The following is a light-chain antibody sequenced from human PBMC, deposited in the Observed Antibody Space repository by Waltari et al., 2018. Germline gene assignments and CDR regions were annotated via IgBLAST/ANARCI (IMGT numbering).Light chain of an antibody. J-gene: IGLJ7*01. CDR3: GTWDSSLSGAV. Sequence: QSVLTQPPSVSAAPGQRVTISCSGGSSNIGNNYVSWYRQFPGTAPKLLIYEKTERPSGMPGRCPGSKSGTSATLDITGLQAGDEADDYCGTWDSSLSGAVFGGGTHLTVL. V-gene: IGLV1-51*02. CDR2: EKT. CDR1: SSNIGNNY.